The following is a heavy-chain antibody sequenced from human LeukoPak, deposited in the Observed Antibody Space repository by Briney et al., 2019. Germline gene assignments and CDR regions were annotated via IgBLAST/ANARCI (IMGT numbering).Heavy chain of an antibody. CDR2: ISSTGNSI. CDR1: GFRFSDYY. CDR3: AKGGIRYGYWFDH. Sequence: PGGSLRLSCAATGFRFSDYYMSWISQAPGKGLEWVAYISSTGNSIFYADSVKGRFTISRDHAKNSLSLQLNSLRAEDTAVYYCAKGGIRYGYWFDHWGQGTLVTVSS. D-gene: IGHD3-10*01. J-gene: IGHJ5*02. V-gene: IGHV3-11*01.